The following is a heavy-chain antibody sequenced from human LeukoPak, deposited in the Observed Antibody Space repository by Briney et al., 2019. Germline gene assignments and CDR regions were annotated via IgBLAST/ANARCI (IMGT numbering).Heavy chain of an antibody. V-gene: IGHV3-53*01. D-gene: IGHD3-22*01. CDR3: ARWHTSGKNYYYDY. CDR1: GFNFAAYA. CDR2: IYDSGTT. J-gene: IGHJ4*02. Sequence: GGSLRLSCTASGFNFAAYAMSWVRQAPEKGLEWVSIIYDSGTTYYAESVKGRFTISRDNSKNTLYLQMNSLRAEDTAVYYCARWHTSGKNYYYDYWGQGTLVTVSS.